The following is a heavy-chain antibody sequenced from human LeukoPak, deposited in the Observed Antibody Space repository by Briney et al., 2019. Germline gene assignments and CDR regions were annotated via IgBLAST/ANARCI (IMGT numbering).Heavy chain of an antibody. D-gene: IGHD6-19*01. CDR3: ARVPGEAVALQHYYYFDY. V-gene: IGHV4-30-2*01. J-gene: IGHJ4*02. Sequence: SQTLSLTCTVSGGSISSGGYYWSWIRQPPGKGLEWIGYIYHSGSTYYNPSLKCRVTISVDRSKNQFSLKLSSVTAADTAVYYCARVPGEAVALQHYYYFDYWGQGTLVTVSS. CDR2: IYHSGST. CDR1: GGSISSGGYY.